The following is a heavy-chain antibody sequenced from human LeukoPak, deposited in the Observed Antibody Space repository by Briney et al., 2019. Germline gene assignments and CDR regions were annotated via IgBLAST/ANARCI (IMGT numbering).Heavy chain of an antibody. CDR2: IYHSGST. V-gene: IGHV4-30-2*01. D-gene: IGHD2-15*01. CDR3: ARGRRGGGWYWNAFDI. Sequence: SETLSLTCAVSGGSISSGGYSWSWIRQPPGKGLEWIGYIYHSGSTYYNPSLKSRVTISVDTSKNQFSLKLSSVTAADTAVYYCARGRRGGGWYWNAFDIWGQGTMVTVSS. CDR1: GGSISSGGYS. J-gene: IGHJ3*02.